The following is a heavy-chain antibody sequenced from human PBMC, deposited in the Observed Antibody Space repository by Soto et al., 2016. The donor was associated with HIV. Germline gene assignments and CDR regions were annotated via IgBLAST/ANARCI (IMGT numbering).Heavy chain of an antibody. D-gene: IGHD1-1*01. CDR1: GYTFTDYY. V-gene: IGHV1-69-2*01. CDR2: VDPEDDER. CDR3: ASGKGVGGRDAFDI. Sequence: VQLVQSGAEVKKPGSTVKISCKVSGYTFTDYYMHWVKQAPGKGLEWMGLVDPEDDERIYADKFQGRLTISVDTPTHTAYMELSTLRVEDTALYYCASGKGVGGRDAFDIWGQGTMVTVSS. J-gene: IGHJ3*02.